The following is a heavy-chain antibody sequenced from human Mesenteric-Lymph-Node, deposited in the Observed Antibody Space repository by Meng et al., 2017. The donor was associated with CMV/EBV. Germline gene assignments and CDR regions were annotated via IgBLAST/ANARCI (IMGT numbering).Heavy chain of an antibody. CDR3: ARGPGDLKGYYFDY. CDR2: ISVSNGST. Sequence: SGNTFTTFGISWVRRAPEQGLEWMGWISVSNGSTIYAQKLRGRVTMTTDTSTSTAYMELRSLRSDDTAVYYCARGPGDLKGYYFDYWGQGTLVTVSS. V-gene: IGHV1-18*01. CDR1: GNTFTTFG. J-gene: IGHJ4*02. D-gene: IGHD7-27*01.